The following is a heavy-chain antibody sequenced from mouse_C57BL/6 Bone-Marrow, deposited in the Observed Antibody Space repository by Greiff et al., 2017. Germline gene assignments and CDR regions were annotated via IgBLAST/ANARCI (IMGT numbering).Heavy chain of an antibody. CDR2: IDPSDSYT. V-gene: IGHV1-50*01. D-gene: IGHD2-4*01. CDR1: GYTFTSYW. CDR3: AREGYDYDYFDD. Sequence: QVQLQQPGAELVKPGASVKLSCKASGYTFTSYWMQWVKQRPGQGLEWIGEIDPSDSYTNYNQKFKGKATLTVDTSSSTAYMQLSSLTSEDSAVYYCAREGYDYDYFDDWGQGTTLTVSS. J-gene: IGHJ2*01.